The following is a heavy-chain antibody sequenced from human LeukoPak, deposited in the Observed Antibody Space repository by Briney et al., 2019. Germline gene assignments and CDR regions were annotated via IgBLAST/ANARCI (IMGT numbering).Heavy chain of an antibody. Sequence: ASVKVSCKASGYTFTTYGITWVRQAPGQGLEWMGWISAYNGNTKYAQNLQGRVTMTTDTSTSAAYMELRSLRSDDTAVYYCARESDILTGYHFVWFDPWGQGTLVTVSS. CDR2: ISAYNGNT. CDR3: ARESDILTGYHFVWFDP. CDR1: GYTFTTYG. D-gene: IGHD3-9*01. J-gene: IGHJ5*02. V-gene: IGHV1-18*01.